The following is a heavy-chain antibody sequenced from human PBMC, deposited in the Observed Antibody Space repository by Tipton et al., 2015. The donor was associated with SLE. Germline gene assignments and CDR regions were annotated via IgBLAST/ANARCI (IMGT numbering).Heavy chain of an antibody. CDR2: INYSGNT. Sequence: TLSLTCAVYGGTFSGYYWSWIRQSPGKGLEWIGEINYSGNTKYNPSLKSRVTISVDTSKNQFSLNLNFMTAADTAMYYCATSLNYYDSSGPEGRGQGTMVTVSS. D-gene: IGHD3-22*01. J-gene: IGHJ3*01. V-gene: IGHV4-34*08. CDR1: GGTFSGYY. CDR3: ATSLNYYDSSGPEG.